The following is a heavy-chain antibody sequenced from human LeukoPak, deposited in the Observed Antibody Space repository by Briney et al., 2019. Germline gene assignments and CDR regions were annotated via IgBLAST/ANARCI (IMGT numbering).Heavy chain of an antibody. D-gene: IGHD5-12*01. CDR3: ARHGRGGYDFNSGYFDY. CDR1: GGSISSYY. CDR2: IYYSGST. V-gene: IGHV4-59*08. Sequence: PSETLSLTWTVSGGSISSYYWSWIRQPPGKGLEGIGYIYYSGSTNYNPSLKSRVTISVDTSKNQFSLKLSSVTAADTAVYYCARHGRGGYDFNSGYFDYWGQGTLVTVSS. J-gene: IGHJ4*02.